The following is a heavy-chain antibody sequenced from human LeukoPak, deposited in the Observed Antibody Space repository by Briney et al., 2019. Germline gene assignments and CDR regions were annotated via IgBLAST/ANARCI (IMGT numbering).Heavy chain of an antibody. J-gene: IGHJ6*02. CDR1: GFTFSSYG. CDR2: IWYDGSNK. CDR3: AKGRVGANGYYYYGMDV. D-gene: IGHD1-26*01. V-gene: IGHV3-33*06. Sequence: RSLRLSCAASGFTFSSYGMHWVRQAPGKGLEWVAVIWYDGSNKYYADSVKGRFTISRDNSKNTLYLQMNSLRTEDTAVYYCAKGRVGANGYYYYGMDVWGQGTTVTVSS.